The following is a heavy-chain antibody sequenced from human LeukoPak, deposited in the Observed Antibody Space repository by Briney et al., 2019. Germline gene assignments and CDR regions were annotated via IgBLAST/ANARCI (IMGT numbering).Heavy chain of an antibody. CDR2: ISSSSSTI. J-gene: IGHJ4*02. CDR3: ARNGRYDFWSAHRNYYFDY. CDR1: GFTFSSYS. Sequence: GSLRLSCAASGFTFSSYSMNWVRQAPGKGLEWVSYISSSSSTIYYADSVKGRFTISRDNAKNSLYLQMNSLRAEDTAVYYCARNGRYDFWSAHRNYYFDYWGQGTLVTVSS. D-gene: IGHD3-3*01. V-gene: IGHV3-48*01.